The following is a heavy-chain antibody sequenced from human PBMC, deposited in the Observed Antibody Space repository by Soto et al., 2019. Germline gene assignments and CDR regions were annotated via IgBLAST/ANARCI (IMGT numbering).Heavy chain of an antibody. CDR2: ISGSGGST. Sequence: GGSLRLSCAASGFTFSSYAMSWVRQAPGKGLEWVSAISGSGGSTYYADSVKGRFTISRDNSKNTLYLQMNSLRAEDTAVYYCAKDQGTYYDFWSGYYDAFDIWGQGTMVTVSS. J-gene: IGHJ3*02. D-gene: IGHD3-3*01. V-gene: IGHV3-23*01. CDR3: AKDQGTYYDFWSGYYDAFDI. CDR1: GFTFSSYA.